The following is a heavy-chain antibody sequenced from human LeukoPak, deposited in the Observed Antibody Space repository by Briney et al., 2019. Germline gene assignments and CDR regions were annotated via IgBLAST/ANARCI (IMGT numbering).Heavy chain of an antibody. CDR2: ISPIFGTA. D-gene: IGHD3-10*01. Sequence: GASVKVSCKASGGTFRSYAISWVRQAPGQGLEWMGGISPIFGTANYAQKCQGRVTITADESTSTAYMELSSLRSEDTAVYYCARAITMVRGVIGEDYYYGMDVWGKGTTVTVSS. V-gene: IGHV1-69*01. J-gene: IGHJ6*04. CDR3: ARAITMVRGVIGEDYYYGMDV. CDR1: GGTFRSYA.